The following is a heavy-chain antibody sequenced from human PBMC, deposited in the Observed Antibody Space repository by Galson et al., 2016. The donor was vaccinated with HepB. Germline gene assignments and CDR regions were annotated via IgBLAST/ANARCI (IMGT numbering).Heavy chain of an antibody. CDR2: INWKGGRT. CDR1: GFTFDDYT. V-gene: IGHV3-43*01. J-gene: IGHJ4*02. Sequence: SLRLSCAASGFTFDDYTMHSVRQAPGKGLEWVSLINWKGGRTSYADSVKGRFTISRDNGKNSLFLQMISLTTEDTAFYYCAKDSSPGVVPLLDNWGQGTLVTVSS. D-gene: IGHD3-3*01. CDR3: AKDSSPGVVPLLDN.